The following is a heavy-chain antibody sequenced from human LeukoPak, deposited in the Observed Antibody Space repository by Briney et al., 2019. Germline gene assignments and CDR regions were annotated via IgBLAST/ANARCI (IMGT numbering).Heavy chain of an antibody. J-gene: IGHJ4*02. CDR1: GFPLRNYS. CDR3: ARTRTTVAPYFDY. CDR2: ISGRSSII. D-gene: IGHD4-23*01. V-gene: IGHV3-48*02. Sequence: GALRLSWSGSGFPLRNYSMDLVRQAPGKGLEWVSYISGRSSIIYYADTVKGRFTISRDNAKNSLYLQMNSLRDEDTAVYYCARTRTTVAPYFDYWGQGTLVTVSS.